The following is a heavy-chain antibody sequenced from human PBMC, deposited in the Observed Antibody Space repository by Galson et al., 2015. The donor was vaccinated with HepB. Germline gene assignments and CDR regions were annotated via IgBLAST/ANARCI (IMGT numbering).Heavy chain of an antibody. J-gene: IGHJ3*02. CDR2: IRSKANSYAT. V-gene: IGHV3-73*01. CDR1: GFTFSGSA. CDR3: LLFGVVTARDAFDI. D-gene: IGHD2-21*02. Sequence: SLRLSCAASGFTFSGSAMHWVRQASGKGLEWVGRIRSKANSYATAYAASVKGRFTISRDDSKNTAYLQMNSLKTEDTAVYYCLLFGVVTARDAFDIWGQGTMVTVSS.